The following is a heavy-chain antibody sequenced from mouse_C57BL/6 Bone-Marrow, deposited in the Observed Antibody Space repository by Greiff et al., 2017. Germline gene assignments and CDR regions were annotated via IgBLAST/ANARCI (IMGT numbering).Heavy chain of an antibody. J-gene: IGHJ4*01. D-gene: IGHD1-1*01. CDR2: IHPNSGST. CDR1: GYTFTSYW. Sequence: QVQLQQPGAELVKPGASVKLSCKASGYTFTSYWMHWVKQRPGQGLEWIGMIHPNSGSTNYNEKFKSKATLTVDKSSSKAYMQHSSLTSEDSAVYYGAYYYGSSYGAMDYWGQGTSVTVSS. V-gene: IGHV1-64*01. CDR3: AYYYGSSYGAMDY.